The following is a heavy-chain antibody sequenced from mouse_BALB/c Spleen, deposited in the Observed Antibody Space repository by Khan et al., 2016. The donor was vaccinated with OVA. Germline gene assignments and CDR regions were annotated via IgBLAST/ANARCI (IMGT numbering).Heavy chain of an antibody. CDR2: ISTYYGDA. CDR3: ARGGGGDRFLY. V-gene: IGHV1S137*01. J-gene: IGHJ3*01. Sequence: QIQLVQSGAELVRPGVSVKISCEGSGYTFTDFTMHWVKQSHAMSLEWIGVISTYYGDADYNQKFKGKATMTVDKSSNTAYMDLARLTSEDSAIYYCARGGGGDRFLYWGQGTLVTVSA. CDR1: GYTFTDFT.